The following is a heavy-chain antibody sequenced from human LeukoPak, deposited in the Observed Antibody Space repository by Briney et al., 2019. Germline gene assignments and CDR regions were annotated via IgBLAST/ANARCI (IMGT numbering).Heavy chain of an antibody. D-gene: IGHD3-9*01. CDR1: GGSISSGDYC. Sequence: SETLSLTCTVSGGSISSGDYCWSWIRQPPGKGLEWIGYIYYSGSTYYNPSLKSRVTISVDTSKNQFSLKLSSVTAADTAVYYCARAPYYDILTHDAFDIWGQGTMVTVSS. V-gene: IGHV4-30-4*01. CDR2: IYYSGST. CDR3: ARAPYYDILTHDAFDI. J-gene: IGHJ3*02.